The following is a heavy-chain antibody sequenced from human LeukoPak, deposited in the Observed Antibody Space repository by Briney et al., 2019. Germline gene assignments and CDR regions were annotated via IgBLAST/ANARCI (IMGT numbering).Heavy chain of an antibody. D-gene: IGHD5-18*01. CDR1: GFTFSSYA. V-gene: IGHV3-23*01. Sequence: GGSLRLSCAASGFTFSSYAMSWVRQAPGKGLEWVSAISGSGGSTYYADSVKDRFTISRDNSKNTLYLQMNSLRAEDTAVYYCAKVSGQGYSYGLHYYYGMDVWGQGTTVTVSS. J-gene: IGHJ6*02. CDR3: AKVSGQGYSYGLHYYYGMDV. CDR2: ISGSGGST.